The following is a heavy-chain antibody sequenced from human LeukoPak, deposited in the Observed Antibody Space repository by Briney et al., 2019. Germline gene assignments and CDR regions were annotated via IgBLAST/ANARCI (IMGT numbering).Heavy chain of an antibody. CDR1: GYTLTELS. Sequence: ASVKVSCKVSGYTLTELSMHWVRQAPGKGLEWMGGFDPEDGETIYAQKFQGRVTMTEDTSTDTAYMELSSLRSEDTAVYYCATAATTVDAFDIWGQGTMVTVSS. V-gene: IGHV1-24*01. CDR3: ATAATTVDAFDI. D-gene: IGHD4-17*01. CDR2: FDPEDGET. J-gene: IGHJ3*02.